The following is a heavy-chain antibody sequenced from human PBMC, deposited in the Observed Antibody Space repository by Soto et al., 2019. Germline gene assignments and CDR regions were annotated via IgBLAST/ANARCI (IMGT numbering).Heavy chain of an antibody. V-gene: IGHV1-69*13. CDR1: GGTFSSYA. D-gene: IGHD2-2*02. Sequence: SSVKVSCKASGGTFSSYAISWVRQAPGQGLEWMGGIIPIFGTANYAQKFQGRVTITADESTSTAYMELSSLRSEDTAVYYCALIVVVPAAIGNWFDPWGQGTLVAVSS. CDR2: IIPIFGTA. CDR3: ALIVVVPAAIGNWFDP. J-gene: IGHJ5*02.